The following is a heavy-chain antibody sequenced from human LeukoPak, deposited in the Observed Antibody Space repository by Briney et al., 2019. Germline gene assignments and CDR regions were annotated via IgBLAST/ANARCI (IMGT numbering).Heavy chain of an antibody. CDR2: IYSSGNT. CDR1: GASLSSYY. J-gene: IGHJ6*02. D-gene: IGHD5/OR15-5a*01. CDR3: ARAPQSTGMDV. Sequence: SETLSLTCTVSGASLSSYYWNWLRRPPGKGLEGVGHIYSSGNTHYNPSLKNRLTISGDRSKSPFSLKPTSLADADTAVYYCARAPQSTGMDVWGQGTKVTVSS. V-gene: IGHV4-59*01.